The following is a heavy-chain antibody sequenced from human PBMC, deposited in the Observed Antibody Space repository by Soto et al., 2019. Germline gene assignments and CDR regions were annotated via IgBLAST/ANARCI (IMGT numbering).Heavy chain of an antibody. V-gene: IGHV1-69*12. CDR3: ARVGYCSGGSCYSLDYYYGMDV. D-gene: IGHD2-15*01. CDR2: IIPIFGTA. Sequence: QVQLVQSGAEVKKPGSSVKVSCKASGGTFSSYAISWVRQAPGQGLEWMGGIIPIFGTANYAQKFQGRVTSTADESTSTAYMELSSLRSEDTAVYYCARVGYCSGGSCYSLDYYYGMDVWGQGTTVTVSS. CDR1: GGTFSSYA. J-gene: IGHJ6*02.